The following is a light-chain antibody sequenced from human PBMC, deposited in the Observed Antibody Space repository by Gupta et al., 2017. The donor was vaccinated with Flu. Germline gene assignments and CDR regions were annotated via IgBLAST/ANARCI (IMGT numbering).Light chain of an antibody. CDR1: QTVNSNF. J-gene: IGKJ5*01. CDR3: QQYASSPPIT. CDR2: GAS. Sequence: CRASQTVNSNFLAWYQQKPGQAPRLLIYGASNGAFTRATGIPDRFSGRGSGTDFTLTITRLEPEDFAVYYCQQYASSPPITFGQGTRLEIK. V-gene: IGKV3-20*01.